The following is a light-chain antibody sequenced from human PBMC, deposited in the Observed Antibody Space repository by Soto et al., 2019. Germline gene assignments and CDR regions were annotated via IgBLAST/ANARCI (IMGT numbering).Light chain of an antibody. Sequence: DIQMTQSPSSLSASVGDRVTITCQASQDISNYLNWYQQKPGKAPKLLIYDASNLETGVPSRFSESGSGTDFTFTISSLQPEDIATYYCQQYDNLLRTFGQGTKVEIK. V-gene: IGKV1-33*01. CDR2: DAS. CDR3: QQYDNLLRT. CDR1: QDISNY. J-gene: IGKJ1*01.